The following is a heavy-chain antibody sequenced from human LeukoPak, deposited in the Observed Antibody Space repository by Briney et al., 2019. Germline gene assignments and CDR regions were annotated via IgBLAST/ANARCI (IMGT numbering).Heavy chain of an antibody. CDR1: GFTFSSYG. D-gene: IGHD2-8*01. CDR2: IWYDGSNK. V-gene: IGHV3-30*02. Sequence: GGSLRLSCVASGFTFSSYGVHWVRQAPGKGLEWVSFIWYDGSNKYYADSVKGRFTASRDNSKNTLFLQMNSLRTEDTAVYYCARDPMADFDYWGQGSLVTVSS. CDR3: ARDPMADFDY. J-gene: IGHJ4*02.